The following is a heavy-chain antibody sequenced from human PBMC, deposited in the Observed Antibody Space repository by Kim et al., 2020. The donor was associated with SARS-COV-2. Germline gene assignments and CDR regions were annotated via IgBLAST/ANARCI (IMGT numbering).Heavy chain of an antibody. CDR3: ARGRYDSTGYYYGAFDI. CDR2: IYYNGNT. D-gene: IGHD3-22*01. V-gene: IGHV4-59*13. Sequence: SETLSLTCTVSGGSISSYYWSWIRQPPGKGLEWIGYIYYNGNTNYNPSLKSRVTISVDTSKNQFSLKLSSVTAADTAVYYCARGRYDSTGYYYGAFDIWG. J-gene: IGHJ3*02. CDR1: GGSISSYY.